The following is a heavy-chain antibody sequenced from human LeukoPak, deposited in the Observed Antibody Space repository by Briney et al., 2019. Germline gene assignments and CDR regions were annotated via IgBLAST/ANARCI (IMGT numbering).Heavy chain of an antibody. CDR2: ISGSGGST. Sequence: QPGGSLRLSCAASGFTFSSYGMSWVRQAPGKGLEWVSGISGSGGSTYYADSVKGRFTISRDNSKNTLYLQMNSLRAEDTAVYYCAKGYYYDSSGYLFFDYWGQGTLVTVSS. V-gene: IGHV3-23*01. J-gene: IGHJ4*02. D-gene: IGHD3-22*01. CDR3: AKGYYYDSSGYLFFDY. CDR1: GFTFSSYG.